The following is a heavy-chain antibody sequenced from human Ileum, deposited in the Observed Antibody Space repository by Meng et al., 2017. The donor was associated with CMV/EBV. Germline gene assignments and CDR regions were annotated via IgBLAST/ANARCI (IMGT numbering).Heavy chain of an antibody. D-gene: IGHD1-26*01. CDR3: ARDLTNKWFYY. CDR1: GNPIRCGSHS. CDR2: MYFSGIA. Sequence: QMQLQESGPGLVKPAETLSLTCTASGNPIRCGSHSWAWFRQPPGKRLEWIGSMYFSGIADYNPSLKSRVTISRHATQKQFSLRLTSVTAADSAVYFCARDLTNKWFYYWGQGTLVTVSS. J-gene: IGHJ4*02. V-gene: IGHV4-39*07.